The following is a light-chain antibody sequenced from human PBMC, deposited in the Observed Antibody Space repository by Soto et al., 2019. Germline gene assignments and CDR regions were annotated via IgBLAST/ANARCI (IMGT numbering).Light chain of an antibody. J-gene: IGKJ3*01. V-gene: IGKV3-15*01. CDR2: GAS. Sequence: EIVLTQSPGTLSLSPGERATLSCRASQSVSSSYLAWYQQKPGQAPRLLIYGASSRATGIPARFSGSGSGTEFTLTISSLQSEDFAFYYCQQYNNWPPITFGPGTKVDIK. CDR3: QQYNNWPPIT. CDR1: QSVSSSY.